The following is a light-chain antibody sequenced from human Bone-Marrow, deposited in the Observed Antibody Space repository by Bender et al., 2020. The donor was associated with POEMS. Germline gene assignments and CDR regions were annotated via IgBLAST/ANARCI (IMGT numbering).Light chain of an antibody. CDR1: SSDVGSYNL. CDR2: EVN. J-gene: IGLJ2*01. CDR3: CSYAGSYTWL. V-gene: IGLV2-23*02. Sequence: QSALTQSASVSGSPGQSITISCTGTSSDVGSYNLVSWYQQHPGKAPNLMIYEVNKRPSGVSNRFSGSKSANTASLTIFGLQAEDEADYYCCSYAGSYTWLFGGGTKLTVL.